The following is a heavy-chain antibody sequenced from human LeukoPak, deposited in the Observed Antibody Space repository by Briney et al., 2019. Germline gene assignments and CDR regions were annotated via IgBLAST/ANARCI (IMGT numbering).Heavy chain of an antibody. CDR1: GYRFTSYG. V-gene: IGHV1-18*01. D-gene: IGHD3-10*01. CDR2: IRAYNGNT. J-gene: IGHJ4*02. Sequence: ASVKVSCKASGYRFTSYGISWVRQAPGQGLEWMGWIRAYNGNTNYAQKLQGRVTMTTDTSTSTAYMELRSLRSDDTAVYYCARDFDYYGSGSYSGIDYWGQGTLVTVSS. CDR3: ARDFDYYGSGSYSGIDY.